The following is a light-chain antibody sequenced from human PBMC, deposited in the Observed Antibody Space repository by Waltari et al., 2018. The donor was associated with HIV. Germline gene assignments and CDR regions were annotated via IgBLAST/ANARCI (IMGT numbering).Light chain of an antibody. CDR1: QTVSTN. Sequence: VMTQSPDTLSVSPGDRATLSCRASQTVSTNIAWYQQKPGQAPRLLIYDAATRATGIPARFSGSGSWTEFTLTITSLQSEDSAIYYCQQYNNWPPWTFGQGTKVEIK. CDR2: DAA. CDR3: QQYNNWPPWT. J-gene: IGKJ1*01. V-gene: IGKV3-15*01.